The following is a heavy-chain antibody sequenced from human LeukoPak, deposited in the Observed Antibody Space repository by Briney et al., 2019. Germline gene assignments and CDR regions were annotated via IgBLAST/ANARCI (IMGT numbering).Heavy chain of an antibody. J-gene: IGHJ3*02. CDR3: AREGARDAFDI. V-gene: IGHV4-34*01. D-gene: IGHD3-16*01. CDR1: GGSFSGYY. Sequence: SETLSLTCAVYGGSFSGYYWSWIRQPPGKGLEWIGEINHSGSTNYNPSLKSRVTISVDTSKNQFSLKLSSVTAADTAVYYCAREGARDAFDIWGQGTMVTVSS. CDR2: INHSGST.